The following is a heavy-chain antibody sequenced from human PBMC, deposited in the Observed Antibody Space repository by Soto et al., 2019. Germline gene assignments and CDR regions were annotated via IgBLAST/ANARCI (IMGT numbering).Heavy chain of an antibody. CDR3: STYRLCGEWDRPDLHSYA. D-gene: IGHD3-16*02. V-gene: IGHV1-3*01. CDR1: GYSGITCA. Sequence: SEKVSCKESGYSGITCALHWVRQAPGQRLEWMGWIYAGNGDTKYSQNFQGRVTITRDTSASTAYMDLSSLRPPDTAVYYCSTYRLCGEWDRPDLHSYAWRQGTT. J-gene: IGHJ6*02. CDR2: IYAGNGDT.